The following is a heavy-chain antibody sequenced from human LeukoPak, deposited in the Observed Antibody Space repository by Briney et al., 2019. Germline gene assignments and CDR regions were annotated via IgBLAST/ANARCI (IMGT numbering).Heavy chain of an antibody. CDR2: ITGSGGST. CDR1: GFSFSTYA. CDR3: AKGSSSSRPYYFDY. V-gene: IGHV3-23*01. D-gene: IGHD6-6*01. J-gene: IGHJ4*02. Sequence: GGSLRLSCAASGFSFSTYAMTWVRQAPGEGLEWVSAITGSGGSTYHADSVKGRFTISRDNSKNTLFLQMNSLRVGDTAVYYCAKGSSSSRPYYFDYWGQGTLVTVSS.